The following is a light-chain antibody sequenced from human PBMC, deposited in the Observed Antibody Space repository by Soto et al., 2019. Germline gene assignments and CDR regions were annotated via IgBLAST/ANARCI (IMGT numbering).Light chain of an antibody. CDR3: QQYYGYVWT. CDR2: DAS. CDR1: QSISSR. J-gene: IGKJ1*01. Sequence: DIQMTQSPSTLPASVGDRVTITCRASQSISSRLAWYQKKPGKAPKLLIYDASTLESGVPSRFSGSGSGTEFSLTISSMQPDDFATHYCQQYYGYVWTFGQGTKVEIK. V-gene: IGKV1-5*01.